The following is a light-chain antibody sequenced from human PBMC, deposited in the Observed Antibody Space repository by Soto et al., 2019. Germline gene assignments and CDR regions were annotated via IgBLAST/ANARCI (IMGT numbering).Light chain of an antibody. J-gene: IGKJ1*01. Sequence: DVVMTQTPLSSPVTLGQPASLSCSSSQSLAHSDGNTYLSWLQQRPGQPQRLLIYKVSNRLSGVPDRLSGSGAETDFTLKISRVEAEDVGLYYCMQAKHFTRPFGQGTKVDIX. CDR2: KVS. CDR1: QSLAHSDGNTY. CDR3: MQAKHFTRP. V-gene: IGKV2-24*01.